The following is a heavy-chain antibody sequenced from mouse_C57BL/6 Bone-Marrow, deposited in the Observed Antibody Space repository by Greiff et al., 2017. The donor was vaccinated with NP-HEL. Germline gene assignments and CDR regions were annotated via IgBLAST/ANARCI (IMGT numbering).Heavy chain of an antibody. J-gene: IGHJ3*01. CDR1: GFTFSSYG. Sequence: VQLKESGGDLVKPGGSLKLSCAASGFTFSSYGMSWVRQTPDKRLEWVATISSGGSYTYYPDSVKGRFTISRDNAKNTLYLQMSSLKSEDTAMYYCARQRALYYYGSSSWFAYWGQGTLVTVSA. CDR3: ARQRALYYYGSSSWFAY. CDR2: ISSGGSYT. D-gene: IGHD1-1*01. V-gene: IGHV5-6*01.